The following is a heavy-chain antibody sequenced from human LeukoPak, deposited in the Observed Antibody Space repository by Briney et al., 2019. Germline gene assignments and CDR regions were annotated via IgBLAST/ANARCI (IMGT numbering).Heavy chain of an antibody. CDR3: ARDKSGSYNFDY. CDR2: INAGNGNT. J-gene: IGHJ4*02. CDR1: GYTFTSYA. D-gene: IGHD1-26*01. V-gene: IGHV1-3*01. Sequence: GASVKVSCKASGYTFTSYAIHWVRQAPGQRLEWMGWINAGNGNTKYSQKFQGRVTITRDTSASTAYMELSSLRSEDTAAYYCARDKSGSYNFDYWGQGTLVTVSS.